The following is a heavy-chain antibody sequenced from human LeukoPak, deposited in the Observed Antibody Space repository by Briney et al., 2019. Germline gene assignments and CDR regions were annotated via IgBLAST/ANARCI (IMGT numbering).Heavy chain of an antibody. V-gene: IGHV4-59*01. J-gene: IGHJ3*02. CDR3: ARRMVRGIGDAFDI. CDR1: GGSISSYY. CDR2: IYYSGST. Sequence: SETLSLTCTVSGGSISSYYWSWIRQPPGKGLEWIGYIYYSGSTNYNPPLKSRVTISVDTSKNQFSLKLSSVTAADTAVYYCARRMVRGIGDAFDIWGQGTMVTVSS. D-gene: IGHD3-10*01.